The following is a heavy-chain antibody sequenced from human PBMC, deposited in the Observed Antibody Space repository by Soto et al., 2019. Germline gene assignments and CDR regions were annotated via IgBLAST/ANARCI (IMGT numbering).Heavy chain of an antibody. Sequence: GGSLRLSCSVSGFTFSAYWMHWVRQVPGKGLTWVSRISDDGSTATYADSVKGRFVISRDNAKNRLYLEMNTLRADDSGLYYCARGRRVSSTGTGAHWGRGTLVTVSS. D-gene: IGHD1-1*01. J-gene: IGHJ4*02. V-gene: IGHV3-74*01. CDR2: ISDDGSTA. CDR3: ARGRRVSSTGTGAH. CDR1: GFTFSAYW.